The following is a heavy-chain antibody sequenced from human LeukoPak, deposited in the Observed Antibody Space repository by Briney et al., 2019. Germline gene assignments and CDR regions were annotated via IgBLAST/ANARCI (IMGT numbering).Heavy chain of an antibody. CDR3: ARADRVGYCSSTSCYPHDAFDI. D-gene: IGHD2-2*01. V-gene: IGHV1-2*02. CDR2: INPNSGGT. Sequence: ASVKVSCKASGYTFTGYYMHWVRQAPGQGLEWMGWINPNSGGTNYAQKFQGRVTMTRGTSISTAYMELSRLRSDDTAVYYCARADRVGYCSSTSCYPHDAFDIGGQGTMVTVSS. CDR1: GYTFTGYY. J-gene: IGHJ3*02.